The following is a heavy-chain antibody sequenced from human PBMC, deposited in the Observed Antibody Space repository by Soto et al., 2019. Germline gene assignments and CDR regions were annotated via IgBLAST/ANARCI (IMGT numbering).Heavy chain of an antibody. J-gene: IGHJ5*02. V-gene: IGHV1-18*01. CDR1: GYTFTSYG. CDR2: ISAYNGNT. D-gene: IGHD6-19*01. Sequence: QVQLVQSGAEVKKPGASVKVSCKASGYTFTSYGISWVRQAPGQGLEWMGWISAYNGNTNYAQKLQGRVTXXTXTXXSTAYMELRSLRSDDTAVYYCARVRSSGWFNWFDPWGQGTLVTVSS. CDR3: ARVRSSGWFNWFDP.